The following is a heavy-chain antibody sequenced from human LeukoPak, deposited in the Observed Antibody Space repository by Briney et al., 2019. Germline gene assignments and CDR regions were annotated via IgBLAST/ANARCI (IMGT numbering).Heavy chain of an antibody. CDR2: ISGSGGST. CDR1: GFTFDDYG. Sequence: GGSLRLSCAASGFTFDDYGMSWVRHAPGKGLEWVSAISGSGGSTYYADSVKGRFTISRDTSKNTLYLQMNSLRAEDTAVYYCAKDFSSSPDAFDIWGQGTMVTVSS. D-gene: IGHD6-13*01. V-gene: IGHV3-23*01. J-gene: IGHJ3*02. CDR3: AKDFSSSPDAFDI.